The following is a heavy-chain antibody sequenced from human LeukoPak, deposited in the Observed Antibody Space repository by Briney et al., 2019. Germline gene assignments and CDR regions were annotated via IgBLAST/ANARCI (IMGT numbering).Heavy chain of an antibody. CDR1: GGSISSYY. V-gene: IGHV4-59*08. J-gene: IGHJ4*02. CDR3: ASTGYCSGGSCPPFDY. CDR2: IYYSGST. Sequence: SETLSLTCTVSGGSISSYYWSWIRQPPGKGLEWIGYIYYSGSTNYNPSLKSRVTISVDTSKNQFSLKLSSVTAADTAVYYCASTGYCSGGSCPPFDYWGQGTLVTVSS. D-gene: IGHD2-15*01.